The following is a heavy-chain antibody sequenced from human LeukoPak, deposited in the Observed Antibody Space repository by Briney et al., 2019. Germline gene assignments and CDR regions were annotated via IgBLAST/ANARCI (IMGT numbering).Heavy chain of an antibody. CDR1: EFTFRSYA. CDR2: ISDSGGST. D-gene: IGHD3-10*01. Sequence: GGSLRLSCAASEFTFRSYAMSWVRQAPGKGLEWVSVISDSGGSTYYADSVKGRFTISRDNSKNTLYLHVNSLRAEDTAVYYCAKFGSGNYYNFDYWGQGTLVTVSS. J-gene: IGHJ4*02. V-gene: IGHV3-23*01. CDR3: AKFGSGNYYNFDY.